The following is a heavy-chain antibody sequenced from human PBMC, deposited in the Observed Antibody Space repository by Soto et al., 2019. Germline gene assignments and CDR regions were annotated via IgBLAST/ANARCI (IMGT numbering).Heavy chain of an antibody. CDR3: ARERLQQQRVRSPETYYYYAMDV. CDR2: TYYRSKWYN. J-gene: IGHJ6*04. CDR1: GDSVSSNSAA. D-gene: IGHD6-13*01. Sequence: SQTLSLTCAISGDSVSSNSAAWNWIRQSPSRGLEWLGRTYYRSKWYNDYAVSVKSRITMNPDTSKNQFSLQLNSVTPEDTAGYYCARERLQQQRVRSPETYYYYAMDVWGKGTTVTVSS. V-gene: IGHV6-1*01.